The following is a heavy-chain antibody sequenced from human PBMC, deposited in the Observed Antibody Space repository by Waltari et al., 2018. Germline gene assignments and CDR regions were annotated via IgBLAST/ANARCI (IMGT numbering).Heavy chain of an antibody. CDR1: GCTFSSYA. CDR3: ARERDGYNPLFDY. V-gene: IGHV1-69*12. Sequence: QVQLVQSGTEVKKPGSSVKVSCKASGCTFSSYAISWVRQAPGQGLEWMGGIIPILGTANYAQKFQGRVTITADESTSTAYMELSSLRSEDTAVYYCARERDGYNPLFDYWGQGTLVTVSS. CDR2: IIPILGTA. D-gene: IGHD5-12*01. J-gene: IGHJ4*02.